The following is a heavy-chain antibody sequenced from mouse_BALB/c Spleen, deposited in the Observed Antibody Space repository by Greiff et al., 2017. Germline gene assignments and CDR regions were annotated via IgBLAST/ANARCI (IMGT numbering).Heavy chain of an antibody. CDR3: ASPLLRNWYFDV. CDR2: INPSTGYT. V-gene: IGHV1-7*01. J-gene: IGHJ1*01. Sequence: QVQLKQPGAELAKPGASVKMSCKASGYTFTSYWMHWVKQRPGQGLEWIGYINPSTGYTEYNQKFKDKATLTADKSSSTAYMQLSSLTSEDSAVYYCASPLLRNWYFDVWGAGTTVTVSS. CDR1: GYTFTSYW. D-gene: IGHD1-1*01.